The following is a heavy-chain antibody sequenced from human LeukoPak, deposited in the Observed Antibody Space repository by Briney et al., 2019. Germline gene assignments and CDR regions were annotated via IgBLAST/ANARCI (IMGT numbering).Heavy chain of an antibody. Sequence: PSETLSLTCAVYGGSFSGYYWNWIRQPPGKGLEWIGEISHNENTNYSPSPKSRLTMSIDTSKNQFSLKLSSVTAADTAVYYCASSGSRWLIDKTYSPYWGQGTLVTVSS. V-gene: IGHV4-34*01. J-gene: IGHJ4*02. CDR3: ASSGSRWLIDKTYSPY. D-gene: IGHD3-22*01. CDR2: ISHNENT. CDR1: GGSFSGYY.